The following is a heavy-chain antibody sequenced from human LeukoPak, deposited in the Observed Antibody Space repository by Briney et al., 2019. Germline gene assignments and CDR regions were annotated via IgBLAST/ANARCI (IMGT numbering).Heavy chain of an antibody. CDR3: GRGEQWLVLV. CDR1: GGTFSSYA. J-gene: IGHJ4*02. Sequence: ASVKVSCKASGGTFSSYAISWVRQAPGQGLEWMGGIIPIFGTANYAQKFQGRVTITADESTSTAYMELSSLRSEDTAVYYCGRGEQWLVLVWGQGTLVTVSS. CDR2: IIPIFGTA. D-gene: IGHD6-19*01. V-gene: IGHV1-69*01.